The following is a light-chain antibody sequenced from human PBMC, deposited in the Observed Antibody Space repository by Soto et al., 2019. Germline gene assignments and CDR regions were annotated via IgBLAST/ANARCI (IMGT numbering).Light chain of an antibody. CDR3: QYYGSSVWT. Sequence: ETVLTQSPGTLSLSPGERATLSCRASQSVSSSFVAWYQQKPGQAPRLLIYGASNRATGIPHRFSGSGSGTDFTLTITRLEPEDFVVYYCQYYGSSVWTFGQGTKVEIK. CDR2: GAS. V-gene: IGKV3-20*01. CDR1: QSVSSSF. J-gene: IGKJ1*01.